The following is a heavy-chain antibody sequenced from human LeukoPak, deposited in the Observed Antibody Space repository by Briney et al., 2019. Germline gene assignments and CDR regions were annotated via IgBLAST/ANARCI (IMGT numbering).Heavy chain of an antibody. J-gene: IGHJ4*02. D-gene: IGHD3-16*01. CDR2: ISSGSSYI. Sequence: GGSLRLSCAASGFIFDSYSMNWVRQAPGKGLEWVSYISSGSSYIYYADSVKGRFTSSKDNAKNSLFLQMNSLRAEDTAVYYCVRGGGGVAPGYWGQGTLVTVSS. CDR3: VRGGGGVAPGY. CDR1: GFIFDSYS. V-gene: IGHV3-21*01.